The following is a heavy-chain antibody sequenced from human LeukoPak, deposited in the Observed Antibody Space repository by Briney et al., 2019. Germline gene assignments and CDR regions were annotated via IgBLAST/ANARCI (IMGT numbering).Heavy chain of an antibody. V-gene: IGHV4-59*12. CDR1: GGSISSYC. D-gene: IGHD3-22*01. CDR3: AGDSSGYLGAFDI. CDR2: IYNSGST. Sequence: SETLSLTCTVSGGSISSYCWSWVRQPPGKGLGWIGFIYNSGSTTYNPSLKCRVSISVDKCKNQFSLKLSSVTDADTAVYYWAGDSSGYLGAFDIWGQGTMVTVSS. J-gene: IGHJ3*02.